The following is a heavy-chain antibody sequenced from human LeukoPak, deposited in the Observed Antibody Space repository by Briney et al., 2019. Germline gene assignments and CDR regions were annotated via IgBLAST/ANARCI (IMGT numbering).Heavy chain of an antibody. V-gene: IGHV1-46*01. CDR1: GYTFTSYY. CDR2: INPSGGST. Sequence: ASVKVSCKASGYTFTSYYMHWVRQAPGQGLEWMGIINPSGGSTSYAQKFQGRVTMTRDTSTSTVYMELICLRSEDTAVYYCARDAGERFLEWFFDPDYGMDVWGQGTTVTVSS. J-gene: IGHJ6*02. CDR3: ARDAGERFLEWFFDPDYGMDV. D-gene: IGHD3-3*01.